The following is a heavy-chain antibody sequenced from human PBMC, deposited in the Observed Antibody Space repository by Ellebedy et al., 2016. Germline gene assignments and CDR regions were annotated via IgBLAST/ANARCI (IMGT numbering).Heavy chain of an antibody. CDR2: IYHSGST. J-gene: IGHJ4*02. CDR3: ASLTIPGGSDS. D-gene: IGHD3-3*01. CDR1: GGAISGSTYY. V-gene: IGHV4-39*07. Sequence: SETLSLTXTVSGGAISGSTYYWGWIRQPPGKGLEWIGTIYHSGSTFYNPSLESRVTMSVDTSKNQFSLELRSVTAADTAVYYCASLTIPGGSDSWGQGTLVTVSS.